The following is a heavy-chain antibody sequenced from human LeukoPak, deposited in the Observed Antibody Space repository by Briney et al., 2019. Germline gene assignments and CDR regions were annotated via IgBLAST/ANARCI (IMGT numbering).Heavy chain of an antibody. CDR2: ISGSGGST. Sequence: GGSLRLSCAASGFTFSSYAMSWVRQAPGKGLEWVSAISGSGGSTYYADSVKGRFTISRDNPKNTLYLQMNSLRAEDTAVYYCAKNPMVRGVILPSYFDYWGQGTLVTVSS. J-gene: IGHJ4*02. D-gene: IGHD3-10*01. V-gene: IGHV3-23*01. CDR1: GFTFSSYA. CDR3: AKNPMVRGVILPSYFDY.